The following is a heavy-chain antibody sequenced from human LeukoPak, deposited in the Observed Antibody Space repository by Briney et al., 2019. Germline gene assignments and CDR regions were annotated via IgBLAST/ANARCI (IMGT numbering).Heavy chain of an antibody. D-gene: IGHD6-19*01. CDR2: ISPYNGNT. Sequence: ASVKVSCKASGYDFTSVGITWVRGAPGQVLEWMGWISPYNGNTRYAQKFQGRVAMTTDTSTTTAYMELRGLRFNDTAVYYRARAGSGSGWYFDYWGQGTLVTVSS. J-gene: IGHJ4*02. CDR1: GYDFTSVG. CDR3: ARAGSGSGWYFDY. V-gene: IGHV1-18*01.